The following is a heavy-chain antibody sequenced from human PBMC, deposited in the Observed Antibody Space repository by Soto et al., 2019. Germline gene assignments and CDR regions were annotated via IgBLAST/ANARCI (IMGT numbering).Heavy chain of an antibody. V-gene: IGHV1-24*01. CDR2: FDPEDGET. D-gene: IGHD1-20*01. CDR1: GYTPTELS. J-gene: IGHJ1*01. CDR3: AKDPRSITGTTSIEDFKH. Sequence: ASVKVSCKVSGYTPTELSMHWVRQPPGKGLEWMGGFDPEDGETIYAQKCQGRVTMTEDTSTDTAYMELSSLRSEDTAIYYCAKDPRSITGTTSIEDFKHWGPGTLVTVSS.